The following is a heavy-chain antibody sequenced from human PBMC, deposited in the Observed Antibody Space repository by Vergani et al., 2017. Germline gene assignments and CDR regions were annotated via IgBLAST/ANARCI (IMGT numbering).Heavy chain of an antibody. D-gene: IGHD5-18*01. Sequence: EVQLLESGGGLVQPGGSLRLSCEASGFSFPGYAMSWVRQAPGKGLEWVANIKYDGSKKNYVDSVKGRFTISRDNAKNSLYLQMNNLRVEDTAVYFCSRSPHGYTYGGYISQFDPWGQGTLVTVSS. CDR2: IKYDGSKK. J-gene: IGHJ5*02. CDR3: SRSPHGYTYGGYISQFDP. V-gene: IGHV3-7*01. CDR1: GFSFPGYA.